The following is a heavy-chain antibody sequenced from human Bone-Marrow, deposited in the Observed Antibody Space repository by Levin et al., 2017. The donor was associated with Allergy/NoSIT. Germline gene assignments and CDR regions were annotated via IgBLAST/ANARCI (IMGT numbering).Heavy chain of an antibody. CDR2: IYSVGTT. CDR3: TGGPSGVRG. CDR1: GFTVSNNY. V-gene: IGHV3-53*01. Sequence: SGGSLRLSCAVSGFTVSNNYMSWVRQAPGAGLEWVSLIYSVGTTYYADSVKGRFTISRDNSSNTLYLQMNSLRAEDTAVYYCTGGPSGVRGWGQGTLVTVSS. D-gene: IGHD3-16*01. J-gene: IGHJ4*02.